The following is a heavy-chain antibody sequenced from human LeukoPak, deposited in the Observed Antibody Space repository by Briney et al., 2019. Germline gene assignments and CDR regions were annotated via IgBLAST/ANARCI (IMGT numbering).Heavy chain of an antibody. D-gene: IGHD5-24*01. V-gene: IGHV4-61*02. CDR1: GGSISSGSYY. Sequence: SQTLSLTCTVSGGSISSGSYYWSWIRQPAGKGLEWIGRIYTSGSTNYNPSLKSRVTISVDTSKNQFSLKLSSVTAADTAVYYCASGGMYRRWLQFWFDPWGLGTLVTGSS. J-gene: IGHJ5*02. CDR2: IYTSGST. CDR3: ASGGMYRRWLQFWFDP.